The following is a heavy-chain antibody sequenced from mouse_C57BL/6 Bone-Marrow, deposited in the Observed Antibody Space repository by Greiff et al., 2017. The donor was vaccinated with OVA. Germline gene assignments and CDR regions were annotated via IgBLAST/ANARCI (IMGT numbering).Heavy chain of an antibody. V-gene: IGHV5-9*01. J-gene: IGHJ1*03. D-gene: IGHD1-1*01. CDR2: ISGGGGNT. CDR1: GFTFSSYT. Sequence: EVKVEESGGGLVKPGGSLKLSCAASGFTFSSYTMSWVRQTPEKRLEWVATISGGGGNTYYPDSVKGRFTISRDNAKNTLYLQMSSLRSEDTALYYCARRGYYYGRYFDVWGTGTTVTVSS. CDR3: ARRGYYYGRYFDV.